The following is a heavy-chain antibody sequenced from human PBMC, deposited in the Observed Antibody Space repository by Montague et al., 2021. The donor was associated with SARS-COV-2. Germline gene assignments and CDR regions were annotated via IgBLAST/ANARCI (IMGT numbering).Heavy chain of an antibody. J-gene: IGHJ6*02. CDR2: IYHSGST. CDR3: AREEGDYGGRDG. V-gene: IGHV4-30-2*01. Sequence: TLSLTCAVSGGSISSGGYSWSWIRQPPGKGLEWIGYIYHSGSTYYNPSLKSRVTISVDRSKNQFSLKLSSVTAADTAVYYCAREEGDYGGRDGWGQGTTVTVSS. D-gene: IGHD3-16*01. CDR1: GGSISSGGYS.